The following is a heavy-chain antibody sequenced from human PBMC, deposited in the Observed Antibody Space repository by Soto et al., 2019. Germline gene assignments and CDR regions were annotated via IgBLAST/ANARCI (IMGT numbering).Heavy chain of an antibody. D-gene: IGHD3-3*01. J-gene: IGHJ4*02. CDR1: GFTFSSYG. CDR2: ISYDGNDK. Sequence: QVQLVESGGGVVQPGRSLRLSCAASGFTFSSYGMHWVRQAPGKGLEWVAVISYDGNDKYYVDSVKGRFTISRDNSKNTLYLQMNSLRAEDTAVHYCAKYDFWSGYAIDYWGQGTLVTVSS. V-gene: IGHV3-30*18. CDR3: AKYDFWSGYAIDY.